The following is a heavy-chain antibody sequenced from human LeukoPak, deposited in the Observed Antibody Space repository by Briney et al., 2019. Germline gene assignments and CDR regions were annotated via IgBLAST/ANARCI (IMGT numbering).Heavy chain of an antibody. V-gene: IGHV3-30*18. D-gene: IGHD3-9*01. Sequence: GGSLRLSCAASGFTFSSYGMHWVRQAPGRGLEWVAVISYDGSNKYYADSVKGRFTISGDNSKNTLYPQMNSLRAEDTAVYYCAKAGPYYDILTGYLVDYWGQGTLVTVSS. J-gene: IGHJ4*02. CDR1: GFTFSSYG. CDR3: AKAGPYYDILTGYLVDY. CDR2: ISYDGSNK.